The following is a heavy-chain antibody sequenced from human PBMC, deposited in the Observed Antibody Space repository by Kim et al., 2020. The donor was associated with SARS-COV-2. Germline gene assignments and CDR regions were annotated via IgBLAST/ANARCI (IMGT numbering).Heavy chain of an antibody. CDR3: AKGDLGGWDRQDF. V-gene: IGHV3-33*06. Sequence: GGSLRLSCVASGFTFRHYAMHWVRQAPGKGLEWVSVVWYDGSKIYYADSVKGRFTTSRDNSKDTLYLQMNSLRAEDTAVYFCAKGDLGGWDRQDFWGQGTLVTVSS. CDR1: GFTFRHYA. J-gene: IGHJ4*02. D-gene: IGHD3-16*01. CDR2: VWYDGSKI.